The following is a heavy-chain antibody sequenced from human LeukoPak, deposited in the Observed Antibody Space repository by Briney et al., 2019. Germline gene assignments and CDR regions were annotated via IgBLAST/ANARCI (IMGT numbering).Heavy chain of an antibody. Sequence: GESLKISCXGSGYSFTSYWIGWVRQMPGKGLEWMGIIYPGDSDTRYSPSFQGQVTISADKSISTAYLQWSSLKASDTAMYYCARPKYYYDSSGYYYVGPFDYWGQGTLVTVSS. CDR2: IYPGDSDT. J-gene: IGHJ4*02. CDR3: ARPKYYYDSSGYYYVGPFDY. CDR1: GYSFTSYW. V-gene: IGHV5-51*01. D-gene: IGHD3-22*01.